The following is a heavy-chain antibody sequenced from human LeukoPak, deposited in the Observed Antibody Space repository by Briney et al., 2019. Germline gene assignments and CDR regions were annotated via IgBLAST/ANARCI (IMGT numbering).Heavy chain of an antibody. D-gene: IGHD1-26*01. V-gene: IGHV5-51*01. CDR2: IYPGDSDT. J-gene: IGHJ4*02. CDR1: GYSFATYW. Sequence: GESLKISCKGSGYSFATYWIGWVRQMPGKGLEWMGIIYPGDSDTRYSPSFQGQVTISADKSINTAYLQWSSLKASDTAMYYCARRRYSGSYYFDYWGQGTLVTVSS. CDR3: ARRRYSGSYYFDY.